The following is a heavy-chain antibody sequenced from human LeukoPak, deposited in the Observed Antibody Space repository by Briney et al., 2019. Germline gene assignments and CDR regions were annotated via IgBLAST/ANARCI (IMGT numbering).Heavy chain of an antibody. Sequence: GGSLRLSCAASGFTFSSYSMNWVRQAPGKGLEWVSSISSSSSYIYYADSVKARFTISRDNAKNSLYLQMNSLRAEDTAVYYCARAWTDYGDYEDAFDIWGQGTMVTVSS. CDR2: ISSSSSYI. CDR3: ARAWTDYGDYEDAFDI. D-gene: IGHD4-17*01. J-gene: IGHJ3*02. V-gene: IGHV3-21*01. CDR1: GFTFSSYS.